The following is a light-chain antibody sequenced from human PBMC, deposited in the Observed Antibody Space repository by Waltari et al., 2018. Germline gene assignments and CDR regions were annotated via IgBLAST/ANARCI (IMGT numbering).Light chain of an antibody. CDR3: QSTDSSGTDVV. V-gene: IGLV3-25*03. CDR2: KDS. Sequence: SYALTQSPSVSVSPGQTAILSCSGDALPKRFAYWYQQKPGQAPLLIIFKDSQRPSEIPVRFSGSSSGTTATLTITGVQAEYEADYYCQSTDSSGTDVVFGGGTRVTVL. CDR1: ALPKRF. J-gene: IGLJ2*01.